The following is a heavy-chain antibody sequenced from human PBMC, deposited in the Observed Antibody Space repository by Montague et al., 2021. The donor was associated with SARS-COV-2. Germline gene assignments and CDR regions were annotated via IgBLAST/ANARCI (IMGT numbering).Heavy chain of an antibody. CDR2: IYYSGST. D-gene: IGHD3-22*01. J-gene: IGHJ3*02. CDR1: GGSISSGGYY. V-gene: IGHV4-31*03. CDR3: ARARITMIVVVNAFDI. Sequence: LSLTCTVSGGSISSGGYYWSWIRQHPGKGLEWIGYIYYSGSTYYNPSLKSRVTISVDTSKNQFSLKLSSVTAADTAVYYCARARITMIVVVNAFDIWGQGTMVTASS.